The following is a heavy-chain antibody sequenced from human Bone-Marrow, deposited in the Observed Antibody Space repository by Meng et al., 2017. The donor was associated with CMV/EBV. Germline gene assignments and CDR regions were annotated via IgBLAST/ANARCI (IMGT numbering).Heavy chain of an antibody. Sequence: GGSLRLSCAASGFTFSSYAMSWVPQAPGKGLEWVSVIYSGGSSTYYADSVKGRFTISRDNSKNTLYLQMNRLRAEDTAVYYCAKWVGYYYDSSGYLDYWGQGTLVTVSS. V-gene: IGHV3-23*03. CDR1: GFTFSSYA. CDR3: AKWVGYYYDSSGYLDY. CDR2: IYSGGSST. J-gene: IGHJ4*02. D-gene: IGHD3-22*01.